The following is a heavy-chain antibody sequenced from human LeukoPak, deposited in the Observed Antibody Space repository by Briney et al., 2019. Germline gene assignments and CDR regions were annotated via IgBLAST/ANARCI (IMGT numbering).Heavy chain of an antibody. CDR3: ARMPDILTGLDR. D-gene: IGHD3-9*01. Sequence: SETLSLTCTVSGGSISNYYWSWIRQPPGKGLEWIAYIYYSGATNYNPSLKSRVTILVDTSKNQFSLKLNSVITADTAVYYCARMPDILTGLDRWGQGTLVTVSS. J-gene: IGHJ4*02. CDR1: GGSISNYY. CDR2: IYYSGAT. V-gene: IGHV4-59*01.